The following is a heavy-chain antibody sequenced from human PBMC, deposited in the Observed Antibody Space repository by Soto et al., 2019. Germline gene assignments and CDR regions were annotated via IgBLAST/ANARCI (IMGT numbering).Heavy chain of an antibody. Sequence: EVQLLESGGGLVQPGGSLRLSCAASGFTFSSYAMTWVRQATGKGLEWVSAISGSGGSTYYADSVKGRFTISRDNSKNTLYLQMNSLRADDTAVYYCGKDVGYYPYWGQGTLVTVSS. J-gene: IGHJ4*02. CDR2: ISGSGGST. D-gene: IGHD1-26*01. CDR3: GKDVGYYPY. V-gene: IGHV3-23*01. CDR1: GFTFSSYA.